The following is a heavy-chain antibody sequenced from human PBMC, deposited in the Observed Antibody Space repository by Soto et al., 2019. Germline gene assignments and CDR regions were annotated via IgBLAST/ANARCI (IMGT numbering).Heavy chain of an antibody. CDR3: AGDRYSIGREDAFDI. Sequence: QVQLVESGGGVVQPGRSLRLSCAASGFTFSSYAMHWVRQAPGKGLEWVAVISYDGSNKYYADSVKGRFTISRDNSKNRLYLQMNSLRAEDTAVYYCAGDRYSIGREDAFDIWGQGTMVTVSS. J-gene: IGHJ3*02. CDR2: ISYDGSNK. D-gene: IGHD6-19*01. CDR1: GFTFSSYA. V-gene: IGHV3-30-3*01.